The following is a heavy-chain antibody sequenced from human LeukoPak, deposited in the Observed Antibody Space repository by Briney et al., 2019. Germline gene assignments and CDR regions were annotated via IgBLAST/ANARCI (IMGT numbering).Heavy chain of an antibody. CDR1: GFTFSSYW. Sequence: GGSLSLSCAASGFTFSSYWMSWVRQAPGKGLEWVANINQDGSEKYYVDSVKGRFTISRDNAKNSLYLQMNSLRAEDTAVFYCARNRGGLGILEYWGQGTLVTVSS. CDR2: INQDGSEK. J-gene: IGHJ4*02. CDR3: ARNRGGLGILEY. V-gene: IGHV3-7*01. D-gene: IGHD7-27*01.